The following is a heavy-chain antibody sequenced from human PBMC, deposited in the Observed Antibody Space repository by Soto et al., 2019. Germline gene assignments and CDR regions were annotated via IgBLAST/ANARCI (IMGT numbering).Heavy chain of an antibody. V-gene: IGHV3-30-3*01. Sequence: PGGSLRLSCAASGFTFSSYAMHWVRQAPGKGLEWVAVISYDGSNKYYADSVKGRFTISRDNSKNTLYLQMNSLRAEDTAVYYCARDRDHFTTSGYFDYWGQGTLVTVSS. CDR2: ISYDGSNK. CDR1: GFTFSSYA. D-gene: IGHD1-26*01. J-gene: IGHJ4*02. CDR3: ARDRDHFTTSGYFDY.